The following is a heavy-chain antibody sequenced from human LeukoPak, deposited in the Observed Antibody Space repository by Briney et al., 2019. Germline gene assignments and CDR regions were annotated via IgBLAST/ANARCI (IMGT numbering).Heavy chain of an antibody. CDR2: IIPIFGTA. CDR3: ARFHIVVVPAAREPYYYMDV. J-gene: IGHJ6*03. V-gene: IGHV1-69*13. CDR1: GGTFSSYA. Sequence: SVKVSCKASGGTFSSYAISWLRQAPGQGLEWMGGIIPIFGTANYAQKFQGRVTITADESTSTAYMELSSLRSEDTAVYYCARFHIVVVPAAREPYYYMDVWGKGTTVTVSS. D-gene: IGHD2-2*01.